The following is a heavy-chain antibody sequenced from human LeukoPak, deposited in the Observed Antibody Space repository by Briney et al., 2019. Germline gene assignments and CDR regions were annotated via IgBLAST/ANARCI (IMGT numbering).Heavy chain of an antibody. Sequence: ASVKVSCKASGYTFTSYAISWVRQAPGQGLECMGWISAYNGNTNYGQKLQGRVTMTTDISTSTAYMELRSLRSDDTAVYYCARGVEWRQLVGLPYYFDYWGQGTLVTVSS. V-gene: IGHV1-18*01. CDR2: ISAYNGNT. D-gene: IGHD6-13*01. J-gene: IGHJ4*02. CDR1: GYTFTSYA. CDR3: ARGVEWRQLVGLPYYFDY.